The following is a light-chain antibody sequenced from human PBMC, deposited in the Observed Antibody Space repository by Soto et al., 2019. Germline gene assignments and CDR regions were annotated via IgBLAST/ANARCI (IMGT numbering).Light chain of an antibody. V-gene: IGLV2-14*03. CDR3: VSYTSSTTYV. CDR2: DVA. Sequence: QSVLTQPASVSDSPGQSITISCTGTSSDVGGSNFVSWYQQHPGKPPKLIIYDVANRPSGVSNRFSGSKSGSTASLIISRLQTADEADYYCVSYTSSTTYVFGTGTKVTV. J-gene: IGLJ1*01. CDR1: SSDVGGSNF.